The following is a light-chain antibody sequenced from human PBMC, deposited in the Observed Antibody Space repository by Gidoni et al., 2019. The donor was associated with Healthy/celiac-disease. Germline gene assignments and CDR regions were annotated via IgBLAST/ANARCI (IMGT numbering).Light chain of an antibody. J-gene: IGLJ3*02. CDR1: SSNIGSKT. CDR3: AAWDDSLNGWV. CDR2: SNN. V-gene: IGLV1-44*01. Sequence: QSVLTQPPSASGTPAQRVTIAWSGSSSNIGSKTVNWYQQLPGTAPKLLIYSNNQRPSGVPDRFSGSKSGASASLAISGLQSEDEADYDCAAWDDSLNGWVFGGGTKLTVL.